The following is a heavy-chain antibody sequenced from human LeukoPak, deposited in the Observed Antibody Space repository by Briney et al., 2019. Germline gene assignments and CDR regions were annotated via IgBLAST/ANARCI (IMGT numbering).Heavy chain of an antibody. V-gene: IGHV1-46*01. Sequence: ASVKVSCKASGYTFTSYYMHWVRQAPGQGLEWMGIINPSGGSTSYAQKFQGRVTMTRDTSTSTVYMELRSLRSDDTAVYYCARDSAVTTFPGDYWGQGTLVTVSS. D-gene: IGHD4-17*01. J-gene: IGHJ4*02. CDR2: INPSGGST. CDR1: GYTFTSYY. CDR3: ARDSAVTTFPGDY.